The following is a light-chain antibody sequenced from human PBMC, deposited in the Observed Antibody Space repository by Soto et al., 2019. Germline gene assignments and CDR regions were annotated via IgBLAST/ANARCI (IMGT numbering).Light chain of an antibody. CDR2: KAS. Sequence: DIQMTQSPSTLSGSVVYRVTITGRASQTISSWLAWYQQKPGKAPKLLIYKASTLKSGVPSRFSGSGSGTEFTLTISSLQHDDFAVYYCQQYNTWRSISFGQGTRLEI. CDR1: QTISSW. J-gene: IGKJ5*01. V-gene: IGKV1-5*03. CDR3: QQYNTWRSIS.